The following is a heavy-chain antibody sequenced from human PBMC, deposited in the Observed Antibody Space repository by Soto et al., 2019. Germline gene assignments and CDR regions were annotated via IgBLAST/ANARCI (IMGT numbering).Heavy chain of an antibody. Sequence: QVQLVQSGAEVKKPGASVKVSCKASGYTFISYGITWVRQAPGQGLEWMGWISAYNAHTNYGQKFQDRVSLTTDTPTNTSYMEMRSLRSDDTAFYFCARVFRWSSSSWGFDSWGQGTLVTVSS. CDR3: ARVFRWSSSSWGFDS. CDR1: GYTFISYG. D-gene: IGHD6-6*01. CDR2: ISAYNAHT. V-gene: IGHV1-18*01. J-gene: IGHJ4*02.